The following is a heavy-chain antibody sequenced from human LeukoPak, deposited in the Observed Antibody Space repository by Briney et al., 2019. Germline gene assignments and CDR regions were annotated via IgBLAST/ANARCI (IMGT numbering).Heavy chain of an antibody. J-gene: IGHJ4*02. Sequence: PGGSLRLSCAASGFSFNTYTMYWVRQAPGKGLEYVSAISSNGGSTYYANFVRDRFTISRDNSKNTLYLQMGSLRAEDMAVYYCARSALEQLVLWHVDYWGQGTLVTVS. CDR1: GFSFNTYT. V-gene: IGHV3-64*01. D-gene: IGHD6-6*01. CDR3: ARSALEQLVLWHVDY. CDR2: ISSNGGST.